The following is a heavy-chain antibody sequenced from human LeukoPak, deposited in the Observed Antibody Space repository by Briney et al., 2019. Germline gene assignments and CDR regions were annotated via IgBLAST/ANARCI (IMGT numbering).Heavy chain of an antibody. D-gene: IGHD3-9*01. J-gene: IGHJ4*02. V-gene: IGHV1-18*01. CDR2: ISAYNGNT. CDR1: GYTFTSYC. Sequence: EASVKVSCKASGYTFTSYCISWVRQAPGQGLEWMGWISAYNGNTNYAQKLQGRVTMTTDTSTSTAYMALRSLRCDDTAVYYCARFDARLRGIRYFDWLGTYYFDYWGQGTLVTVSS. CDR3: ARFDARLRGIRYFDWLGTYYFDY.